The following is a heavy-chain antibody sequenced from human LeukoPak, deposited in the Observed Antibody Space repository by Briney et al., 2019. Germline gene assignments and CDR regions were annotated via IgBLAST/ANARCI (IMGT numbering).Heavy chain of an antibody. CDR2: INHSGST. CDR3: ASRSFYYDFWSGYYGGFDY. J-gene: IGHJ4*02. V-gene: IGHV4-34*01. Sequence: PSETLSLTCAVYGGSFSGYYWSWIRQPPGKGLEWIGEINHSGSTNYNSSLKSRVTISVDTSKNQFSLKLSSVTAADTAVYYCASRSFYYDFWSGYYGGFDYWGQGTLVTVSS. CDR1: GGSFSGYY. D-gene: IGHD3-3*01.